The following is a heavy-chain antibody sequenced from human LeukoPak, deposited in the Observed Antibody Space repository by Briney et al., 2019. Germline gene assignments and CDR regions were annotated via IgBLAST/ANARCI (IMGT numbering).Heavy chain of an antibody. CDR3: ARPGHDYSSVYYYGMDV. Sequence: AASVKVSCKASGYTFTGYYMHWVRQAPGQGLEWMGWINPNSGGTNYAQKFRGRVTMTRDTSISTAYMELSRLRSDDTAVYYCARPGHDYSSVYYYGMDVWGQGTTVTVSS. V-gene: IGHV1-2*02. CDR2: INPNSGGT. D-gene: IGHD4-11*01. J-gene: IGHJ6*02. CDR1: GYTFTGYY.